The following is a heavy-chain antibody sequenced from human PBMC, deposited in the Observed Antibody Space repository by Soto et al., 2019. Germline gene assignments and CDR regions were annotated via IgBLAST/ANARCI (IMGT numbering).Heavy chain of an antibody. CDR1: GGPISAFF. Sequence: PSETLSLTCTVSGGPISAFFWNWIRQSPGKGLEWIGRIYQTGYTRYNPSLQSRVTMSVDPSKHQFSLQVRSVTAADTAVYYCARSPSTSSIGSFDIWGQGRMVTVSS. CDR2: IYQTGYT. CDR3: ARSPSTSSIGSFDI. V-gene: IGHV4-4*07. D-gene: IGHD6-6*01. J-gene: IGHJ3*02.